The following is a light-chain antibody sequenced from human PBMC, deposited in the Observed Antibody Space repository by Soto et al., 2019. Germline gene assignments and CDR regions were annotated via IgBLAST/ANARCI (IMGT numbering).Light chain of an antibody. CDR1: QSVSSSY. CDR2: GAS. Sequence: EIVLTQSPGTLSLSPGERATLSCRASQSVSSSYLAWYQQKPGQAPRLLIYGASSRATGIPDRFSGSGSGKDFTLTSTRLETEDFAVYYCQEYGSSFTFGPGTKVDIK. V-gene: IGKV3-20*01. J-gene: IGKJ3*01. CDR3: QEYGSSFT.